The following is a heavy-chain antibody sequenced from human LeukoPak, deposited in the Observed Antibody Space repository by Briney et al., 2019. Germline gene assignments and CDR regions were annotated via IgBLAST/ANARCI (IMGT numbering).Heavy chain of an antibody. CDR1: GFTFSSYG. V-gene: IGHV3-30*02. Sequence: GGSLRLSCAASGFTFSSYGMHWVRQAPGKGLEWVAFIRYDGSNKYYADSVKGRFTISRDDSKNTLYLQMNSLRAEDTAVYYCAKGGYSGATSFDYWGQGTLVTVSS. CDR3: AKGGYSGATSFDY. J-gene: IGHJ4*02. D-gene: IGHD1-26*01. CDR2: IRYDGSNK.